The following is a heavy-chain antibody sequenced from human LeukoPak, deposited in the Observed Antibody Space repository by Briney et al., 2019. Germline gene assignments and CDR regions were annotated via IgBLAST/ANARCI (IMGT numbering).Heavy chain of an antibody. CDR2: ISGSGTTT. Sequence: GGSLRLSCTTSALTFSTFEMSWVRQSPGKGLEWISYISGSGTTTEYADSVKGRFTISRDNSKNTLYLQMSSLRAEDTAVYYCARGADDYGDRHYFDCWGQGTLVTVSS. CDR1: ALTFSTFE. CDR3: ARGADDYGDRHYFDC. D-gene: IGHD4-17*01. V-gene: IGHV3-48*03. J-gene: IGHJ4*02.